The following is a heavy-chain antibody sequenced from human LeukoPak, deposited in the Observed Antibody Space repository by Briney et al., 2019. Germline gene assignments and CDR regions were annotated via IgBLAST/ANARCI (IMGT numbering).Heavy chain of an antibody. J-gene: IGHJ5*02. CDR1: GFTFSSYS. Sequence: GGSLRLSCAASGFTFSSYSMEWVRQAPGKGLEGVSAISGSGGSTYYADSVKGRFTISRDNPKNTLYLQMNSLRAEDTAVYYCAKGLRRDGYNSWGQGTLVTVSS. CDR3: AKGLRRDGYNS. D-gene: IGHD5-24*01. V-gene: IGHV3-23*01. CDR2: ISGSGGST.